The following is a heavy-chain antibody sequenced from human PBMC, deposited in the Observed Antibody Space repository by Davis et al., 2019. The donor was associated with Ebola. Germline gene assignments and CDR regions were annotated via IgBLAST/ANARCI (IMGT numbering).Heavy chain of an antibody. D-gene: IGHD1-26*01. J-gene: IGHJ4*02. CDR3: ARDEVGGYDY. CDR2: IKGDGSSI. CDR1: GFTFSSYW. V-gene: IGHV3-74*01. Sequence: GESLKISCEVSGFTFSSYWMHWVRQVPGQGPVWVSRIKGDGSSISYADSVKGRFTISRDNAKNTLYLQMNDLRAEDTALYYCARDEVGGYDYWGQGTLVTVSS.